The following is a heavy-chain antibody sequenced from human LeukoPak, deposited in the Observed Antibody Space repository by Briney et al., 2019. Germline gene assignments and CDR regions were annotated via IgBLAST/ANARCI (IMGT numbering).Heavy chain of an antibody. CDR2: ISGSGGST. CDR3: AKGPLRDGSGSYSLFDY. Sequence: PGGSLRLSCAASGLTFSSYAMSWVRQAPGKGLEWVSAISGSGGSTYYADSVKGRLTISRDNSKNTLYLQMNSLRAEDTAVYYCAKGPLRDGSGSYSLFDYWGQGTLVTVSS. J-gene: IGHJ4*02. V-gene: IGHV3-23*01. CDR1: GLTFSSYA. D-gene: IGHD3-10*01.